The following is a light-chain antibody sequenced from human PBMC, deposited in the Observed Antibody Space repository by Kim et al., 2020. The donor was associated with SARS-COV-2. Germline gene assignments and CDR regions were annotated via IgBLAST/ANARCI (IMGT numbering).Light chain of an antibody. CDR1: SGHSSYA. CDR2: LNSDGSH. CDR3: QTWGTGSWV. Sequence: ASVKLTCTLSSGHSSYAIAWHQQQTEKGPRYLMKLNSDGSHSKGDGIPDRFSGSSSGAERYVTISSLQSEDEADYYCQTWGTGSWVFGGGTKLTVL. V-gene: IGLV4-69*01. J-gene: IGLJ3*02.